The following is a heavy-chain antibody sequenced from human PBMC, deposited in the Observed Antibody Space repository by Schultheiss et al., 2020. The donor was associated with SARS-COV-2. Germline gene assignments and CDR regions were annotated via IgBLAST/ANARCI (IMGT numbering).Heavy chain of an antibody. D-gene: IGHD6-13*01. J-gene: IGHJ6*02. CDR3: ARDLGYSSSYNNYYYYYGMDV. Sequence: ASVKVSCKASGYTFTSYYMHWVRQAPGQGLEWMGIINPSGGSTSYAQKFQGRVTITADKSTSTAYMELSSLRSEDTAVYYCARDLGYSSSYNNYYYYYGMDVWGQGTTVTVSS. V-gene: IGHV1-46*01. CDR1: GYTFTSYY. CDR2: INPSGGST.